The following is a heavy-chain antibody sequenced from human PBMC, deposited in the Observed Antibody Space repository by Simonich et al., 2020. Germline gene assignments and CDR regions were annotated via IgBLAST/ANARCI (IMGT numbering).Heavy chain of an antibody. Sequence: EVQLVESGGGLVQPGGSLRLSCAASGFTFSSYWMSWVRQAPGKGMEWVANIKQEGSEKDYVDSVKGRFTISRDNAKNSLYLQMNSLRAEDTAVYYCAREYSSSSDPYWYFDLWGRGTLVTVSS. CDR3: AREYSSSSDPYWYFDL. V-gene: IGHV3-7*01. D-gene: IGHD6-6*01. CDR2: IKQEGSEK. J-gene: IGHJ2*01. CDR1: GFTFSSYW.